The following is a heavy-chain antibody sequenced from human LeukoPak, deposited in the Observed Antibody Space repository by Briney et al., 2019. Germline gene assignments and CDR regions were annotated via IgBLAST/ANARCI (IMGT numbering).Heavy chain of an antibody. D-gene: IGHD5-12*01. J-gene: IGHJ3*02. CDR2: FDPEDGET. Sequence: ASVKVSCRVSGYTLTELSMHWVRQAPGKGLEWMGGFDPEDGETIYAQKFQGRVTITRDTSASTAYMELSSLRSEDTAVYYCARDRVATITLGAFDIWGQGTMVTVSS. V-gene: IGHV1-24*01. CDR1: GYTLTELS. CDR3: ARDRVATITLGAFDI.